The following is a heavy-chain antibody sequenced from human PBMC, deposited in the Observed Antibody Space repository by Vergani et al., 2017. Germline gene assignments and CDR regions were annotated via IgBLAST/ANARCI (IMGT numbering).Heavy chain of an antibody. J-gene: IGHJ5*02. CDR3: ARYPLLGTRGYNWFDH. V-gene: IGHV1-69*01. CDR1: GGTFSSYA. D-gene: IGHD1-1*01. Sequence: QVQLVQSGAEVKKPGSSVKVSCKASGGTFSSYAISWVRQAPGQGLEWMGGIIPNFGTANYAQKFQGRVTITADESTSTAYMELSSLRSVDTAVYYCARYPLLGTRGYNWFDHWGQGTLVTVSS. CDR2: IIPNFGTA.